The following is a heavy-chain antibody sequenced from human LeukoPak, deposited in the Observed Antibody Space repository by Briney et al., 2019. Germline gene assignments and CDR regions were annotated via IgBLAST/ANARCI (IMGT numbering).Heavy chain of an antibody. CDR2: MNPNSGDT. Sequence: ASVKVSCKASGYTFTSYDSIWVRQATGQGLEWMGWMNPNSGDTGYAQKLLGRVTMTRSTSISTAYMELSSLRSEDTAVYFCASSSFFYYYGMDVWGQGTTVTVSS. CDR3: ASSSFFYYYGMDV. D-gene: IGHD6-13*01. CDR1: GYTFTSYD. J-gene: IGHJ6*02. V-gene: IGHV1-8*01.